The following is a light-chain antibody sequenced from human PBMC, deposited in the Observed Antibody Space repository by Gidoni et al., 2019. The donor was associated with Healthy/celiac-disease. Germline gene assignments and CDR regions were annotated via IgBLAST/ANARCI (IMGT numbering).Light chain of an antibody. CDR2: WAS. CDR1: QSVLYSSNNKNY. J-gene: IGKJ4*01. CDR3: QQYYSTPS. V-gene: IGKV4-1*01. Sequence: DIAITQSLVSLALSLGEWSTINCTSSQSVLYSSNNKNYLAWYQQEPGQPPKLLIYWASTRGSGVPDRFSGSGAGTDFTLTSSSQQAEDVAVYYRQQYYSTPSFGEGTKVEIK.